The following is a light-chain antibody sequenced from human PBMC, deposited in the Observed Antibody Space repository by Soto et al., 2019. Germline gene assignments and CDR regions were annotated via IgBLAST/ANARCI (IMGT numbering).Light chain of an antibody. CDR3: TSYTRDTALV. Sequence: QSVLTQPASVSGSPGQSITISCTGTSSDVGTYNYVSWYQHHPGKAPKLIIYEVSNRPSGVSNRFSGSKSGSTASLTISGLQAEDEDDYHCTSYTRDTALVFGTGTKLTVL. CDR1: SSDVGTYNY. V-gene: IGLV2-14*01. J-gene: IGLJ1*01. CDR2: EVS.